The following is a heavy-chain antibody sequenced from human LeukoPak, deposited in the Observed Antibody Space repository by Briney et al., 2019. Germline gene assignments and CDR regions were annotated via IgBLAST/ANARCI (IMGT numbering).Heavy chain of an antibody. CDR3: ARARDTSSYYSVGY. CDR1: GYTFTAYY. V-gene: IGHV1-2*02. D-gene: IGHD3-22*01. CDR2: INPISGGT. Sequence: GASVKVSCKASGYTFTAYYMHWVRQAPGQGLEWMGWINPISGGTNYAQNFQGRATMTRDTSISTAYMELSSLTSDDTAVYFCARARDTSSYYSVGYWGQGTLVTVSS. J-gene: IGHJ4*02.